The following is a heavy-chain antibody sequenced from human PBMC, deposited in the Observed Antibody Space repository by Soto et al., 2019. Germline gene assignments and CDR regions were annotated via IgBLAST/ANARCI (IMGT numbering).Heavy chain of an antibody. CDR3: ARSLWSPYFYYGLDV. CDR1: GFALSRYL. V-gene: IGHV3-74*01. J-gene: IGHJ6*02. CDR2: INSGGNIT. Sequence: GGSLRLSCTASGFALSRYLMYWVRQAPGKGLVWVSHINSGGNITPYPDSVRGRFTISRDNSKNTLYLDMHSLTTDDTAVYFCARSLWSPYFYYGLDVWGQGTTVTVSS. D-gene: IGHD2-21*01.